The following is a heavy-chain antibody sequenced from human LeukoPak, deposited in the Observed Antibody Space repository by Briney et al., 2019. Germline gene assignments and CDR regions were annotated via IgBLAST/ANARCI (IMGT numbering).Heavy chain of an antibody. CDR2: IYHSGST. D-gene: IGHD3-10*01. CDR3: ASSHARFGEFLGAFDI. CDR1: GYSISSGYY. Sequence: PSETLSLTCTVSGYSISSGYYWGWIRQPPGKGLEWIGSIYHSGSTYYNPSLKSRVTISVDTSKNQFSLKLSSVTAADTAVYYCASSHARFGEFLGAFDIWGQGTMVTVSS. J-gene: IGHJ3*02. V-gene: IGHV4-38-2*02.